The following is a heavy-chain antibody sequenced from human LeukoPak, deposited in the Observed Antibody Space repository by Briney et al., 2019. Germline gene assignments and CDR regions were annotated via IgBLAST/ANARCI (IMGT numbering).Heavy chain of an antibody. J-gene: IGHJ4*02. CDR1: DFSFITYA. V-gene: IGHV3-21*06. CDR3: ARGRMAVVGAIDY. CDR2: ISRSTTFI. Sequence: GGALRLSCAASDFSFITYAMSWVRQAPGKGLEWVASISRSTTFIYYTDSMKDRFTISRDNAKNSLSLQMDSLRAEDTALYYCARGRMAVVGAIDYWGQGTLVTVSS. D-gene: IGHD4/OR15-4a*01.